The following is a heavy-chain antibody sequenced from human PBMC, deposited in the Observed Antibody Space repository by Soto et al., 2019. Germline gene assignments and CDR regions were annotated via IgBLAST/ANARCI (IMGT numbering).Heavy chain of an antibody. Sequence: GGSLRLSCAASGFSFSSYWMHWVRQAPGKGLVWVSRINSDGSSTNYADSVKGRFTISRDNAKNTLYLQMNSLRAEDTAVYFCARDLNRYYFDFWGQGTLVTVSS. CDR2: INSDGSST. CDR1: GFSFSSYW. J-gene: IGHJ4*02. CDR3: ARDLNRYYFDF. V-gene: IGHV3-74*01.